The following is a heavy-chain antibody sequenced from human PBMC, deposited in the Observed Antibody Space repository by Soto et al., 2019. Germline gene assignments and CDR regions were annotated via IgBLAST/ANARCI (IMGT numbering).Heavy chain of an antibody. Sequence: GGSLRLSCAASGFTFSSYGMHWVRQAPGKGLEWVAVISYDGSNKYYADSVKGRFTISRDNSKNTLYLQMNSLRAEDTAVYYCAKDPVITFGGVIVSNWFDPWGQGTLVTVSS. D-gene: IGHD3-16*02. V-gene: IGHV3-30*18. CDR3: AKDPVITFGGVIVSNWFDP. CDR2: ISYDGSNK. CDR1: GFTFSSYG. J-gene: IGHJ5*02.